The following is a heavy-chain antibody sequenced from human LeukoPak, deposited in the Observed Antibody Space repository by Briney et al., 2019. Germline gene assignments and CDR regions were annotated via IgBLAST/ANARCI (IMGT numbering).Heavy chain of an antibody. CDR1: GFTFSSYS. CDR2: ISTTSTTI. Sequence: GGSLRLSCAASGFTFSSYSMNWVRQAPGKGLEWIAYISTTSTTICYAGSVQGRFTISRDNAKSTVYLQMNSLRDEDTAFYYCVRGPGDPIVVAGIDYWGQGTLVTVSS. V-gene: IGHV3-48*02. J-gene: IGHJ4*02. D-gene: IGHD6-19*01. CDR3: VRGPGDPIVVAGIDY.